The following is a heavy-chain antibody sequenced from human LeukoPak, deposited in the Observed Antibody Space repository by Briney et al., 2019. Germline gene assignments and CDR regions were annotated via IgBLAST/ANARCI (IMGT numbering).Heavy chain of an antibody. CDR3: AKSDCGSDGCKLLNY. V-gene: IGHV3-23*01. CDR2: ISGSGDAT. Sequence: PGGSLRLSCAASGFTFTNHAMSWVRQAPGKGLEWVSAISGSGDATKYADSVKDQFTISRDNFKNTVSLQMINLRAEDTAVYFCAKSDCGSDGCKLLNYWGQGILVTVSS. J-gene: IGHJ4*02. D-gene: IGHD2-21*01. CDR1: GFTFTNHA.